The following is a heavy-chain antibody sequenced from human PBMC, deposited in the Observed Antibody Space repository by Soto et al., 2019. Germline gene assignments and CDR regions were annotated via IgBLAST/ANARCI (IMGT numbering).Heavy chain of an antibody. CDR3: ARVAYSSSWYIDY. J-gene: IGHJ4*02. CDR2: INSDGSTT. Sequence: PGGSLRLSCAASGFTFSSYWMHWVRQAPGKGLVWVSRINSDGSTTSYADSVKGRFTISRDNAKNTLYLQMNSLRAEDTAVYYCARVAYSSSWYIDYWGQGTLVTVSS. V-gene: IGHV3-74*01. D-gene: IGHD6-13*01. CDR1: GFTFSSYW.